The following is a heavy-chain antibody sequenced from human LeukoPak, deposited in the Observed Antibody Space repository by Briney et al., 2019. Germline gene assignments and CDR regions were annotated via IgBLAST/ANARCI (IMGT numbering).Heavy chain of an antibody. V-gene: IGHV3-74*01. J-gene: IGHJ4*02. CDR3: AREPGGYYDSSGFLDD. Sequence: GGSLRLSCATSGFTFSSYWLHWVRQVPGRGLVWVSRINSDGSITDYADSVKGRFTIARDTAQNTLHLQMNSLRVEDTAMYYCAREPGGYYDSSGFLDDWGQGTLVTVSS. CDR1: GFTFSSYW. D-gene: IGHD3-22*01. CDR2: INSDGSIT.